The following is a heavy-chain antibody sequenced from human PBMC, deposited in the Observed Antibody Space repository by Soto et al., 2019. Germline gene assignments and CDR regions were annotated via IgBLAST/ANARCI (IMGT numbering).Heavy chain of an antibody. Sequence: QITLKESGRTLVKPTQTLTLTCTFPGFSLSTSGVGVGWIRQPPGKALEWVALIYWDGDKRYSPSLKSRLTGTKDTSNNPVDITMSNMDPVETAADYGAHVASYYQCGWFDPWGQGILVTVSS. CDR2: IYWDGDK. CDR3: AHVASYYQCGWFDP. D-gene: IGHD3-10*01. V-gene: IGHV2-5*02. CDR1: GFSLSTSGVG. J-gene: IGHJ5*02.